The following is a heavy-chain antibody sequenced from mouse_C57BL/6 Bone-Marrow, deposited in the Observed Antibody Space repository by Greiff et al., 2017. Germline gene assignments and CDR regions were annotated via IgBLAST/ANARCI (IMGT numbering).Heavy chain of an antibody. CDR2: IWSGGST. Sequence: VMLVESGPGLVQPSQSLSITCTVSGFSLTSYGVHWVRQSPGKGLEWLGVIWSGGSTDYNAAFISRLSISKDNSKCQVFFKMNSLQADDTAIYYCARKVFDYWGQGTTLTVSS. CDR3: ARKVFDY. V-gene: IGHV2-2*01. CDR1: GFSLTSYG. J-gene: IGHJ2*01.